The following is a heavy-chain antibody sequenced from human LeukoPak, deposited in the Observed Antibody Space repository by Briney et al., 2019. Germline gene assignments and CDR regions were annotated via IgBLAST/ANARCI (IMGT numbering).Heavy chain of an antibody. J-gene: IGHJ4*02. CDR1: GFTFSSYS. Sequence: GGSLRLSCAASGFTFSSYSMNWVRQAPGKGLEWVSSISSSSSYIYYADSVKGRFTISRDNAKNPLYLQMNSLRAEDTAVYYCARGGTVTTMDYWGQGTLVTVSS. CDR3: ARGGTVTTMDY. CDR2: ISSSSSYI. V-gene: IGHV3-21*01. D-gene: IGHD4-17*01.